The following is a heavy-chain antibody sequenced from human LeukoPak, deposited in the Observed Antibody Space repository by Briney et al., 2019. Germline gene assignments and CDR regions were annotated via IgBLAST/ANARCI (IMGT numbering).Heavy chain of an antibody. Sequence: GGSLRLSCAASGFTFSSYAMSWVRQAPGKGLEWVSAISGSGGSTYYADSVKGRFTISRDNSKNTLYLQMNSLRAEDTAVYYCAKVGLPMRRLYFVTVAGNGDEYWGQGTLVTVSS. V-gene: IGHV3-23*01. D-gene: IGHD6-19*01. J-gene: IGHJ4*02. CDR3: AKVGLPMRRLYFVTVAGNGDEY. CDR1: GFTFSSYA. CDR2: ISGSGGST.